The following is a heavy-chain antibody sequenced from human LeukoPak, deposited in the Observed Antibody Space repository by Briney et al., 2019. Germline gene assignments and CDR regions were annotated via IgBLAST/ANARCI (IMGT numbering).Heavy chain of an antibody. J-gene: IGHJ4*02. CDR3: ASEYSSSSGVDY. D-gene: IGHD6-6*01. V-gene: IGHV3-53*01. CDR1: GFTVSSNY. CDR2: IYSGGST. Sequence: PGGSLRFSCAASGFTVSSNYMSWVRQAPGKGLEWVSVIYSGGSTYYADSVKGRFTISRDNSKNTLYLQMNSLRAEDTAVYYCASEYSSSSGVDYWGQGTLVTVSS.